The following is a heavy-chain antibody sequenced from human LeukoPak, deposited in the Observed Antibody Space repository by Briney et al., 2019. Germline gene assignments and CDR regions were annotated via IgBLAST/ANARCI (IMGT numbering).Heavy chain of an antibody. Sequence: PSETLSLTCSVSGASMNGHYWTWIRLSPGKGLEWIGYISDSGSTSYNHSLRSRVIMALEASKTEFSLRLNSVTVADTAVYYCARVVRGAVTSNWFDPWGQGTLVTVSS. CDR2: ISDSGST. D-gene: IGHD2-21*02. J-gene: IGHJ5*02. V-gene: IGHV4-59*11. CDR3: ARVVRGAVTSNWFDP. CDR1: GASMNGHY.